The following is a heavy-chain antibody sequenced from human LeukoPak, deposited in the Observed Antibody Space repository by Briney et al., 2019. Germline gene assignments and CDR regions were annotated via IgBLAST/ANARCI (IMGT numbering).Heavy chain of an antibody. CDR3: ARVAAWDSSGYLFDY. CDR1: GFTFSSNW. J-gene: IGHJ4*02. CDR2: INSDGSST. D-gene: IGHD3-22*01. V-gene: IGHV3-74*01. Sequence: QTGGSLRLSCAASGFTFSSNWMHWVRQAPGKGLVWVSRINSDGSSTSYADSVKGRFTISRENAKTMLYLQMNSLRAEDTAVYYCARVAAWDSSGYLFDYWGQGTLVTVSS.